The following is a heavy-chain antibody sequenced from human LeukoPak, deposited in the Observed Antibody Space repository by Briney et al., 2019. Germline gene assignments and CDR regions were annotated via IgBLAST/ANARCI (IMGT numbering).Heavy chain of an antibody. CDR3: ARVYYYSVASYLSFFGL. V-gene: IGHV3-7*01. D-gene: IGHD3-10*01. Sequence: GGSLRLSCAASGFTFSRYCLSWVRQAPGKGLEWVANINQDDSQIYYLESVEGRFTITRDNAKNSLHLQMNSLRAEDTAIYYYARVYYYSVASYLSFFGLWGQRTLVTVSS. CDR2: INQDDSQI. CDR1: GFTFSRYC. J-gene: IGHJ4*02.